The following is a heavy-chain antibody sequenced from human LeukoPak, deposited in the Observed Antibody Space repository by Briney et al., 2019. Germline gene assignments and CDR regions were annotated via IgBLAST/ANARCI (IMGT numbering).Heavy chain of an antibody. Sequence: PGGSLRLSCAASGFTFRSYGMHWVRQAPGKGLEWVAFIRYDGSNKYYADSVKGRFTISRDNSKNTLYLQMNSLRAEDTAVYYCAKDRAAPDAFDIWGQGTMVTVSS. CDR3: AKDRAAPDAFDI. CDR1: GFTFRSYG. CDR2: IRYDGSNK. J-gene: IGHJ3*02. V-gene: IGHV3-30*02.